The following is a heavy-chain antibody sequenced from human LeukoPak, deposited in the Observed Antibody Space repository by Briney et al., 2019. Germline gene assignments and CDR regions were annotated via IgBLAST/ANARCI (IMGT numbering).Heavy chain of an antibody. CDR1: GFSISSGCH. Sequence: KSSETLSLTCGVSGFSISSGCHWGWIRQPPGKGLEWIGSIYHTGSTYYNPSLKSRVTISVDTSKNQFSLRLSSVTAADTAVYYCARYSSSWYTLGFWGQGTLVTVSS. V-gene: IGHV4-38-2*01. CDR3: ARYSSSWYTLGF. J-gene: IGHJ4*02. CDR2: IYHTGST. D-gene: IGHD6-13*01.